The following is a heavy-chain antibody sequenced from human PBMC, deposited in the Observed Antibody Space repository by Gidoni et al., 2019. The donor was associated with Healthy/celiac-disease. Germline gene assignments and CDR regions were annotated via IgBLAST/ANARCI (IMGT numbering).Heavy chain of an antibody. CDR2: ISYDGSNK. Sequence: QVQLVESGGGVVQPGRSLGLSCAASGFPFRSYAMTWVPQAPGKGLEWVAVISYDGSNKYYADSVKGRFTISRDNSKNTLYLQMNSLRAEDTAVYYCARDIFEGGSGYDLGGYYYYGMDVWGQGTTVTVSS. J-gene: IGHJ6*02. D-gene: IGHD5-12*01. CDR3: ARDIFEGGSGYDLGGYYYYGMDV. V-gene: IGHV3-30-3*01. CDR1: GFPFRSYA.